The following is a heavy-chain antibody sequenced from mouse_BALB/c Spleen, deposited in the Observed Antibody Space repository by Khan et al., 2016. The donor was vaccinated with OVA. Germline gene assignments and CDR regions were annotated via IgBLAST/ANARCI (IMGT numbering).Heavy chain of an antibody. CDR2: ISYSGST. D-gene: IGHD1-2*01. V-gene: IGHV3-2*02. Sequence: EVQLEESGPGLVKPSQSLSLTCTVTGYSITSDYAWNWIRQFPGNRLEWMGYISYSGSTSYNPSLKSRISITRDTSKNQFFLQLNSVTTEDTATYYCARSLTTATSLFAYWGQGTLVTVSA. CDR1: GYSITSDYA. J-gene: IGHJ3*01. CDR3: ARSLTTATSLFAY.